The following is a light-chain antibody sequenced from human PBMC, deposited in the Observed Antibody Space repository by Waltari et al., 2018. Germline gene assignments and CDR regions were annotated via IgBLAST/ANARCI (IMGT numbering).Light chain of an antibody. Sequence: DIVMTQSPDSLDVSLGERPTINCKSSQSVLYSSDNKNYLAWYRQKPGQPPTLLIYWASTRESGVPDRFSGSGSGTDFTLTISSLQAEDVAVYYCQQYYSTPLTFGGGTKVEIK. CDR3: QQYYSTPLT. V-gene: IGKV4-1*01. CDR1: QSVLYSSDNKNY. CDR2: WAS. J-gene: IGKJ4*01.